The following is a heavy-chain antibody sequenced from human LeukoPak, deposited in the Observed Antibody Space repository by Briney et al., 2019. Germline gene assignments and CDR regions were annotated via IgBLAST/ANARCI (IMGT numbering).Heavy chain of an antibody. CDR2: ISGSGSNT. CDR3: AKDVLSGTYYYFDQ. D-gene: IGHD1-26*01. V-gene: IGHV3-23*01. Sequence: PGGSLRLSCAASGFTFSSYAMNWVRQAPGKGLEWVSGISGSGSNTYYADSVMGRFTISRDNSKNTLYLQMNNLRAEDTAVYYCAKDVLSGTYYYFDQWGQGTLVTVSS. J-gene: IGHJ4*02. CDR1: GFTFSSYA.